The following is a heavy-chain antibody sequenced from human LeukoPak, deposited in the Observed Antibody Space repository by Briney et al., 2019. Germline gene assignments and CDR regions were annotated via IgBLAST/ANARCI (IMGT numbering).Heavy chain of an antibody. D-gene: IGHD6-6*01. CDR3: ASLYSSSSNYFDY. CDR2: IYSGGST. Sequence: PGGSLRLSCAASGFTVSSNYMSWVRQAPGKGLEWVSVIYSGGSTYYADSVKGRFIISRDNSKNTLYLQMNSLRAEDTAVYYCASLYSSSSNYFDYWGQGTLVTVSS. V-gene: IGHV3-53*01. CDR1: GFTVSSNY. J-gene: IGHJ4*02.